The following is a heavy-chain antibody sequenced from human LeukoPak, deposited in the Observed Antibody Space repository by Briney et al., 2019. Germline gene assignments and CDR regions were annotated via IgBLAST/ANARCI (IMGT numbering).Heavy chain of an antibody. V-gene: IGHV4-34*01. D-gene: IGHD3-3*01. CDR3: ARDSDFWSGRYWFDP. CDR2: INHSGST. Sequence: SETLSLTCAVYGGSFSGYYWSWIRQPPGKGLEWIGEINHSGSTNYNPSLKSRVTISVDTSKNQFSLKLSSVTAADTAVYYCARDSDFWSGRYWFDPWGQGTLVTVSS. CDR1: GGSFSGYY. J-gene: IGHJ5*02.